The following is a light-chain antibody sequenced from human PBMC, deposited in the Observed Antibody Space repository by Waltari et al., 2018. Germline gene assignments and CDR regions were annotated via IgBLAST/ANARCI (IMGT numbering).Light chain of an antibody. CDR3: QQLSGYPFT. J-gene: IGKJ3*01. CDR2: AVS. CDR1: QDISTY. Sequence: DIQLTQSPSLLSASVGDRVTITCRASQDISTYLAWYQKKPGKAPKLLIHAVSTLQAGVPSRFSGGGSGTEFTLTISSLQPEDFATYYCQQLSGYPFTFGPGTKVDIK. V-gene: IGKV1-9*01.